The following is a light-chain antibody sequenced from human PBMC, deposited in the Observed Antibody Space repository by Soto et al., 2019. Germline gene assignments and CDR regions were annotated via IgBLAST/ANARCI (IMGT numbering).Light chain of an antibody. V-gene: IGLV1-44*01. CDR1: NSNIGTNT. CDR2: TNN. CDR3: AAWDDSLGAYV. Sequence: QSVVTHPPSSSATPGQRVTISCSGSNSNIGTNTVNWYQQLPGTAPRLLIYTNNQRPSGVPQRFSGSKTGTSASLAIGGLQSEDGADYYCAAWDDSLGAYVFGTGTKVTVL. J-gene: IGLJ1*01.